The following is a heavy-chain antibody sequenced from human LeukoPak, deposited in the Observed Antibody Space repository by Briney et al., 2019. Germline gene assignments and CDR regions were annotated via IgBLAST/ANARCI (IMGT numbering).Heavy chain of an antibody. D-gene: IGHD2-21*01. CDR3: ASTVPYYGSTCRYDY. Sequence: QPGGSLTLSCAASGFTFSNYWMNRVRQAPGKGLVWVSRINHDESSISYADSVKGRFTISRDNAKNTLYLQMNSLRAEDTAVYYCASTVPYYGSTCRYDYWGQGTLVTVPS. CDR2: INHDESSI. CDR1: GFTFSNYW. J-gene: IGHJ4*02. V-gene: IGHV3-74*01.